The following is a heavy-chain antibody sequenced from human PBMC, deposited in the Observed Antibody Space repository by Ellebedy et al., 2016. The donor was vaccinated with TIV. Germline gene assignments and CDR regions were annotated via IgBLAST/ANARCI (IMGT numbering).Heavy chain of an antibody. CDR2: IYQDGSDQ. CDR1: GFSFRSYW. CDR3: ARRGSYGDYAVQVNSWFDT. J-gene: IGHJ5*02. Sequence: GESLKISCAASGFSFRSYWMSWVRQAPGKGLEWVANIYQDGSDQYYADSVKGRFTISRDNANKSLFLQMNSLRVDDTAVYYCARRGSYGDYAVQVNSWFDTWGQGTLVTV. V-gene: IGHV3-7*01. D-gene: IGHD4-17*01.